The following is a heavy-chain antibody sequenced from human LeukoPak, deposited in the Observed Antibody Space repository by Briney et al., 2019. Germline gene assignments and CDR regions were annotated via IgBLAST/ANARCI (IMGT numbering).Heavy chain of an antibody. Sequence: PGGSLRLSCAASGFTFSSYWMHWVRQTPEKGLVWVSRINGDGSDTRYADSVKGRFTISRDNAKNTLYLQMNSLRAEDTALYYCAKDISYGGYGVTFDYWGQGTLVTVSS. CDR1: GFTFSSYW. J-gene: IGHJ4*02. D-gene: IGHD5-12*01. V-gene: IGHV3-74*01. CDR2: INGDGSDT. CDR3: AKDISYGGYGVTFDY.